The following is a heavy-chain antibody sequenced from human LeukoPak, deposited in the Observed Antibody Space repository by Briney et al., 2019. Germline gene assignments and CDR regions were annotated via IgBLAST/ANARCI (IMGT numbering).Heavy chain of an antibody. Sequence: GASVKVSCKASGYTFTGYYMHWVRQAPGQGLEWMGRINPNSGGTNYAQKFQGRVTMTRDTSISAAYMELSRLRSDDTAVYYCARAVATIADFDYWGQGTLVTVSS. J-gene: IGHJ4*02. CDR2: INPNSGGT. CDR1: GYTFTGYY. CDR3: ARAVATIADFDY. D-gene: IGHD5-12*01. V-gene: IGHV1-2*06.